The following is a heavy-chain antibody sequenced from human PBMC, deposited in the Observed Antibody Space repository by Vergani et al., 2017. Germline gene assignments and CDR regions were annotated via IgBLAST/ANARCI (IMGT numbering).Heavy chain of an antibody. CDR3: ARVKYRAEASTSHRLEGMDI. CDR1: GGSFNTYY. J-gene: IGHJ6*02. V-gene: IGHV4-59*13. Sequence: QVQLEESGPGLVKPSETLSLTCTVSGGSFNTYYWSWIRQSPGKGLEWIGHIYSTGSTNYNPSLNSRVTMSVDTSKNQFSLKLRSVTAADTAVYFCARVKYRAEASTSHRLEGMDIWGQGTTVTISS. D-gene: IGHD2-21*01. CDR2: IYSTGST.